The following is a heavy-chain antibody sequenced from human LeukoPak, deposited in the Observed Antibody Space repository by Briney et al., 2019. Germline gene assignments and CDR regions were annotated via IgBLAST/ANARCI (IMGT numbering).Heavy chain of an antibody. CDR2: VHKSGRT. CDR1: TVSVSSGNF. CDR3: ARELLGAPTPGAY. D-gene: IGHD1-26*01. J-gene: IGHJ4*02. Sequence: SETLSLTCALSTVSVSSGNFWSGVRRPPGEGLEWIGEVHKSGRTNYNPSLKTRVTISIDASKNQLSLELTSVTAADTAVYYCARELLGAPTPGAYWGQGTRVTVSS. V-gene: IGHV4-4*02.